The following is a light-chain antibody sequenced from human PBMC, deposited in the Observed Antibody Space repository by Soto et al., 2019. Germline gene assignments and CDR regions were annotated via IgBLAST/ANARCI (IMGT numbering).Light chain of an antibody. V-gene: IGLV2-23*01. CDR3: CSYSGSTAIPCV. CDR1: SSNVGGYTL. J-gene: IGLJ3*02. CDR2: EGS. Sequence: QSVLTQPASVSGSPGQSITISCTGTSSNVGGYTLVSWCQQHPGKAPKLMIYEGSNRPSGVSNRFSGAKSCNTASLTLSGRQAEEDADYYYCSYSGSTAIPCVFGGGTKVTVL.